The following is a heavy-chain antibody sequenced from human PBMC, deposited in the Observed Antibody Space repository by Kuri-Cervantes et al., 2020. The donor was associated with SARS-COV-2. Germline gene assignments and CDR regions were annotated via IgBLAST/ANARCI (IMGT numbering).Heavy chain of an antibody. CDR2: VRSDGSNK. J-gene: IGHJ6*03. CDR1: GFIFSSYG. V-gene: IGHV3-30*02. CDR3: ARGEYCSSTSCYYYYYMDV. Sequence: GESLKISCAASGFIFSSYGMHWVRQAPGKGLEWVAFVRSDGSNKHYTDSVKGRFTISRDNSKNTLYLQMNSLRAEDTAVYYCARGEYCSSTSCYYYYYMDVWGKGTTVTVSS. D-gene: IGHD2-2*01.